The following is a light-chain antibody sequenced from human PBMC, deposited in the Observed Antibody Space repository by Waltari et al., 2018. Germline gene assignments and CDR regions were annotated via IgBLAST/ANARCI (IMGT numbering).Light chain of an antibody. CDR2: DIS. CDR1: RSHVGGL. J-gene: IGLJ2*01. V-gene: IGLV2-14*03. CDR3: SSYRSSSVV. Sequence: QSALTQPASVSGSPGQSITISCTSTRSHVGGLFPWYQQHPGKAPQLMIYDISYRPSGISNRFSGSKSGNTASLTVSGLQADDEADYYCSSYRSSSVVFGGGTKLTVL.